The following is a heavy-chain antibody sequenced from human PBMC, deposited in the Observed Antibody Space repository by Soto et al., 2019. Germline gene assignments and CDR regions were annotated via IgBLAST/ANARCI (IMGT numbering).Heavy chain of an antibody. CDR1: GFTFSSTG. J-gene: IGHJ2*01. CDR2: ISYDGTVK. V-gene: IGHV3-30*03. CDR3: ARDPLWGTAMVLWYFDL. Sequence: LRLSCAASGFTFSSTGMHWVRQAPGKGLEWVAFISYDGTVKYYAESVKGRFTISRDNSKNTLYLQMNSLRAEDTAVYYCARDPLWGTAMVLWYFDLWGRGTLVTVSS. D-gene: IGHD5-18*01.